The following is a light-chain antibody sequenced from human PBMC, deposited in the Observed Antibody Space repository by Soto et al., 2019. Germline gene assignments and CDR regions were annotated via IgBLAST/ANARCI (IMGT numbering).Light chain of an antibody. J-gene: IGKJ1*01. Sequence: ETMMTQSPDTLSVSLGERATLSCRASQSLRSSLAWYQQKPGQAPRLLIYDASSRTTGIPDRFSGSGSGTEFTLTISRLEPEDLAVYYCQQYGNSPWTFGQGTKVDI. V-gene: IGKV3-20*01. CDR2: DAS. CDR1: QSLRSS. CDR3: QQYGNSPWT.